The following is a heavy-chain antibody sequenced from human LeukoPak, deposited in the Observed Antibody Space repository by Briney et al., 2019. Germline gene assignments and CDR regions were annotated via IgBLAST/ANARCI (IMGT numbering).Heavy chain of an antibody. Sequence: PSETLSLTCTVSGGSLCSGDYYWSWIRQPPGKGLEWIGYIYSSGSTYYNPSLKSRVTISVDTSKNQFSLKLSSVTAADTAVYYCASIFGVVIDFDYWGQGTLVTVSS. CDR3: ASIFGVVIDFDY. D-gene: IGHD3-3*02. CDR2: IYSSGST. J-gene: IGHJ4*02. CDR1: GGSLCSGDYY. V-gene: IGHV4-30-4*08.